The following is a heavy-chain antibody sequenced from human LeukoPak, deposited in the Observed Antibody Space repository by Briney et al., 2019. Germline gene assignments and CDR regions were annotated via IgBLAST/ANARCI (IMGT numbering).Heavy chain of an antibody. V-gene: IGHV2-70*11. CDR3: ARMGDYSNYGVPDAFDI. CDR1: GFSLSTSGMC. Sequence: SGPTLVNPTQTLTLTCAFSGFSLSTSGMCVSWIRQPPGKALEWLARIDWDDDKYYGTSLKTRLTISKDTSKNQVVLTMTNMDPVDTATYYCARMGDYSNYGVPDAFDIWGQGTMVTVSS. J-gene: IGHJ3*02. D-gene: IGHD4-11*01. CDR2: IDWDDDK.